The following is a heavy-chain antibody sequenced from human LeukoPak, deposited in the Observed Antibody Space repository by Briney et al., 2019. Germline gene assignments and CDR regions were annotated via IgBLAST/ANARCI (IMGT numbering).Heavy chain of an antibody. CDR2: IYHSGST. J-gene: IGHJ4*02. D-gene: IGHD3-22*01. CDR1: GGSFSGYY. V-gene: IGHV4-34*01. Sequence: SETLSLTCAVYGGSFSGYYWSWIRQPPGKGLEWIGSIYHSGSTYYNPSLKSRVTISVDTSKNQFSLKLSSVTAADTAVYYCARDADSSGYFDYWGQGTLVTVSS. CDR3: ARDADSSGYFDY.